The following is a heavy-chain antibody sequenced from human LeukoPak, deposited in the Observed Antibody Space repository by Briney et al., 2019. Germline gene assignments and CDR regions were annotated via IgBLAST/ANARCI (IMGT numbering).Heavy chain of an antibody. CDR2: INWNGGST. CDR1: GFTFDDYG. CDR3: ARGFYGDYDYYYYMDV. V-gene: IGHV3-20*04. J-gene: IGHJ6*03. Sequence: GGSLRLSCAASGFTFDDYGMSWVRQAPGKGLEWVSGINWNGGSTGYADSVKGRFTISGDNAKSSLYLQMNSLRAEDTALYYCARGFYGDYDYYYYMDVWGKGTTVTVSS. D-gene: IGHD4-17*01.